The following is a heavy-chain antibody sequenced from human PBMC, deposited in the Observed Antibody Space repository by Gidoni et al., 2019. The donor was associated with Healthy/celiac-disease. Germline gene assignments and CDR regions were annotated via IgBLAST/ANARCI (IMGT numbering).Heavy chain of an antibody. CDR3: ARIRDYYDSSGYSDY. CDR2: ISSSSSYT. Sequence: QVQLVESGGGLVKPGGSLRLSCAASGFTFSDYYMSWIRQAPGKGLEWVSYISSSSSYTNYADSVKGRFTISRDNAKNSLYLQMNSLRAEDTAVYYCARIRDYYDSSGYSDYWGQGTLVTVSS. J-gene: IGHJ4*02. CDR1: GFTFSDYY. V-gene: IGHV3-11*05. D-gene: IGHD3-22*01.